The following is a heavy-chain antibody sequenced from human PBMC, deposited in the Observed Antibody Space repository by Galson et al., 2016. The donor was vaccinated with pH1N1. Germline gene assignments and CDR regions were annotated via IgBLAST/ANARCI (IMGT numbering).Heavy chain of an antibody. CDR2: ITASGGDS. J-gene: IGHJ6*02. V-gene: IGHV3-23*01. CDR1: GFTFHDYA. D-gene: IGHD1-26*01. Sequence: SLRLPCAASGFTFHDYAMTWVRQAPGKGLEWVSAITASGGDSYYADSVKGRFTISRDNSKNTVHLHMNTLRAEDTAVFYCAKVVRAIVGVGYGMDVWGQGTAVTVSS. CDR3: AKVVRAIVGVGYGMDV.